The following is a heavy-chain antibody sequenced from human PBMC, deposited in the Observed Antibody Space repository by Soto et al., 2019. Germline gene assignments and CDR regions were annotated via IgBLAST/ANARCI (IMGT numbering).Heavy chain of an antibody. J-gene: IGHJ6*04. CDR1: GIPVSSNY. V-gene: IGHV3-53*04. Sequence: EVQLVESGGGLVQPGGSLRLSCVASGIPVSSNYMTWVRQAPGKGLEWVSVLHSGGDTYYANSVKGRFTISRHDSTNTLFLQMNSLKAEDSGVYYCARDGPYYYASRMDVWGKGTTVTVSS. CDR3: ARDGPYYYASRMDV. D-gene: IGHD3-10*01. CDR2: LHSGGDT.